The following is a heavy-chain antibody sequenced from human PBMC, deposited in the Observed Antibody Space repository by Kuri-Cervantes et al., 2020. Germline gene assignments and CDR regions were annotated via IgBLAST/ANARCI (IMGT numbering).Heavy chain of an antibody. D-gene: IGHD2-15*01. V-gene: IGHV3-11*01. CDR2: ISSSGSTI. Sequence: GGSLRLSCAASGFTFSDYYMSWIRQAPGKGLEWVSYISSSGSTIYYADSVKGRFTISRDNAKNSLYLQMNSLRAEDTAVYYCAKDSGYCSGGSCPGHYWGQGTLVTVSS. CDR1: GFTFSDYY. CDR3: AKDSGYCSGGSCPGHY. J-gene: IGHJ4*02.